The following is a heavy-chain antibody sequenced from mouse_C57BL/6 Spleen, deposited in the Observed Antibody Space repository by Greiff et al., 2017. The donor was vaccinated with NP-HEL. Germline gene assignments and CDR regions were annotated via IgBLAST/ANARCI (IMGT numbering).Heavy chain of an antibody. CDR2: INPSTGGT. D-gene: IGHD2-4*01. CDR3: ARLRGDYDNAMDY. Sequence: EVQLQQSGPELVKPGASVKISCKASGYTFTDYYMNWVKQSHGKSLEWIGDINPSTGGTTYNQKFKAKATLTVDKSSSTAYMQLKSLTSEDSAVYYCARLRGDYDNAMDYWGQGTSVTVSS. V-gene: IGHV1-26*01. J-gene: IGHJ4*01. CDR1: GYTFTDYY.